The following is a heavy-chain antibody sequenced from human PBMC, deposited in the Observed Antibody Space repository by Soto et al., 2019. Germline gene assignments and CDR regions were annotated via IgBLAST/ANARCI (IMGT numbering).Heavy chain of an antibody. CDR1: GFTFSSYA. D-gene: IGHD3-16*01. Sequence: GGSLRLSCAASGFTFSSYAMSWVRQAPGKGLEWVSAISGSGGSTYYADSVKGRFTISRDNSKNTLYLQMNSLRAEDTAVYYCAKLKAGIKPGKDYYYYMDVWGKGTTVTVSS. CDR2: ISGSGGST. CDR3: AKLKAGIKPGKDYYYYMDV. J-gene: IGHJ6*03. V-gene: IGHV3-23*01.